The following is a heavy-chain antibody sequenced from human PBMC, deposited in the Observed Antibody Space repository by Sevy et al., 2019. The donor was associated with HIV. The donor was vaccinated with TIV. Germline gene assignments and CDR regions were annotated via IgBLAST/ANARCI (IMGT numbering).Heavy chain of an antibody. CDR1: GGSFSGYS. J-gene: IGHJ4*02. CDR2: INRTGGT. V-gene: IGHV4-34*01. CDR3: ASLDH. Sequence: SETLSLTCAAYGGSFSGYSWRWIRQPPGKGLEWIGEINRTGGTNYNPSLKSRVTISVDKSKNQFSLRLTSITAADTAMYYCASLDHWGQGTLVTVSS.